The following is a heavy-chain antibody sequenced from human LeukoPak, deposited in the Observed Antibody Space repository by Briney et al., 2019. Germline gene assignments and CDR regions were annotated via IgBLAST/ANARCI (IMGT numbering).Heavy chain of an antibody. Sequence: SETLSLTCTVPGGSITNTNYSWGWIRQPPEKGLEYIGSLFYSGSTSYNPSLKSRVTMSIDTSKNHLSLKLNSVTAADTAVYYCAGLFVGEYYGSGYYFDDWGQGTLVTVTS. CDR3: AGLFVGEYYGSGYYFDD. CDR1: GGSITNTNYS. CDR2: LFYSGST. J-gene: IGHJ4*02. V-gene: IGHV4-39*02. D-gene: IGHD3-10*01.